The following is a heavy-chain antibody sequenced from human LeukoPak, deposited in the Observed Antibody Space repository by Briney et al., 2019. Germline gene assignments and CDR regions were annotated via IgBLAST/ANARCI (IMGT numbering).Heavy chain of an antibody. Sequence: SETLSLTCTVSGGSISSSSYYWGWIRQPPGKGLEWIGSIYYSGSTYYNPSLRRRVTISVDTSKNQFSLKLSSVTAADTAVYYCARRLMVRGVPYYFDYWGQGTLVTVSS. D-gene: IGHD3-10*01. CDR3: ARRLMVRGVPYYFDY. V-gene: IGHV4-39*01. CDR2: IYYSGST. CDR1: GGSISSSSYY. J-gene: IGHJ4*02.